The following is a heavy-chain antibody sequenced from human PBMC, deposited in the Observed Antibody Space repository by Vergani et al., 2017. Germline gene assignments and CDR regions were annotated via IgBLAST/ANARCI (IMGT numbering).Heavy chain of an antibody. CDR2: INNNGGST. D-gene: IGHD2-2*01. CDR3: AKVCGSTSCPYGGGAFDV. J-gene: IGHJ3*01. Sequence: QLLESGGGVIQPGGSLRLSCAASGFTFNSYAMTWVRQAPGKGLEWVSGINNNGGSTYYADSVKGRFTISRDNSKNTLYLQMTELRAEDTATYYCAKVCGSTSCPYGGGAFDVWGHGTMVTVSS. V-gene: IGHV3-23*01. CDR1: GFTFNSYA.